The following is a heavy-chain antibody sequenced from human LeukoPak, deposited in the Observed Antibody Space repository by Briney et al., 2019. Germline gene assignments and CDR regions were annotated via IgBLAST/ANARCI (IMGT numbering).Heavy chain of an antibody. D-gene: IGHD6-13*01. J-gene: IGHJ3*02. Sequence: GRSLRLSCAASGFTFDDYTMHWVRQAPGKGLEWVSGISWNSGSIGYADSVKGRFTISRDNAKNSLYLQMNSLRAEDTALYYCARVGGIAAVPEAFDIWGQGTTVTVSS. CDR1: GFTFDDYT. V-gene: IGHV3-9*01. CDR3: ARVGGIAAVPEAFDI. CDR2: ISWNSGSI.